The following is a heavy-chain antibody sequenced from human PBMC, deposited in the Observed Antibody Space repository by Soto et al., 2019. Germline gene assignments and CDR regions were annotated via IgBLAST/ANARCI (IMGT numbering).Heavy chain of an antibody. CDR2: IYYSENI. D-gene: IGHD1-26*01. CDR3: AREPFSWSLDAFDI. J-gene: IGHJ3*02. V-gene: IGHV4-31*03. CDR1: GGSISSGDFH. Sequence: TLSLTCTVSGGSISSGDFHWSWIRQHPGKGLEWLGYIYYSENIYYNPSLKGRLTISEDRSKNQFSLNLSSVTAADTAVYYRAREPFSWSLDAFDIWGQGTMVTVSS.